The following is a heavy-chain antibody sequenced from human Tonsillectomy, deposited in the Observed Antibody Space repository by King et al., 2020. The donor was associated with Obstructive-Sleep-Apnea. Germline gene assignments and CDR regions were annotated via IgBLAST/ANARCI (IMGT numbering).Heavy chain of an antibody. CDR3: ARELRAAAGRGGWFDP. Sequence: VQLVESGAEVKKPGASVKVSCKDSGYTFSGNYIHWVRQAPGQGLEWMGWINTNSGGTNYALKFQGRVTMTRDTSISTVYMELSRLRSDDTAVYFCARELRAAAGRGGWFDPWGQGTLVTVSS. D-gene: IGHD6-13*01. CDR1: GYTFSGNY. CDR2: INTNSGGT. V-gene: IGHV1-2*02. J-gene: IGHJ5*02.